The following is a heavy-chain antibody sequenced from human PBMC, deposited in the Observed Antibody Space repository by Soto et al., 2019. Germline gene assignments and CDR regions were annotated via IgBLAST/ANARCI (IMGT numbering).Heavy chain of an antibody. Sequence: PSETLPLTCTVSGGSISSGGYYWSWIRQHPGKGLEWIGYIYYSGSTYYNPSLKSRVTISVDTSKNQFSLKLSSVTAADTAVYYCARAATNFWFDPWGQGTLVTVSS. D-gene: IGHD1-26*01. CDR3: ARAATNFWFDP. CDR1: GGSISSGGYY. V-gene: IGHV4-31*03. J-gene: IGHJ5*02. CDR2: IYYSGST.